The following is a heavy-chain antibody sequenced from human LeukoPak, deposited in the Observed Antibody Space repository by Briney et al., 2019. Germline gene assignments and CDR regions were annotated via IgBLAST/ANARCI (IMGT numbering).Heavy chain of an antibody. CDR1: GFTFSSYS. D-gene: IGHD3-3*01. J-gene: IGHJ4*02. Sequence: GGSLRLSCAASGFTFSSYSMNWVRQAPGKGLEWVSSISSSSSYIYYADSVKGRFTISRDNAKNSLYLQMNSLRAEDTAVYYCARDKGDFWSGYHENWGQGTLVTVSS. CDR2: ISSSSSYI. CDR3: ARDKGDFWSGYHEN. V-gene: IGHV3-21*01.